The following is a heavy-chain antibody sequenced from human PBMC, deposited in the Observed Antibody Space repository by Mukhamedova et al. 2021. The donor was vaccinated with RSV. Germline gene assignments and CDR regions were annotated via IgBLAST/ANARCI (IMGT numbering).Heavy chain of an antibody. J-gene: IGHJ3*01. V-gene: IGHV3-9*01. D-gene: IGHD6-19*01. Sequence: FGDYAMHWARQAPGKALEWVSGISWNNGSRAYAESVLGRFTISRDKNSLFLHLNSLRPEDTGLYFCARAREGSTGWYGRAFDLW. CDR1: FGDYA. CDR2: ISWNNGSR. CDR3: ARAREGSTGWYGRAFDL.